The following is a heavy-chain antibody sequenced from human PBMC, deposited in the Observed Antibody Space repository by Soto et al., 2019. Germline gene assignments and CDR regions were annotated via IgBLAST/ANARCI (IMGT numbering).Heavy chain of an antibody. CDR2: INAGNGKT. Sequence: QVQLVQSGAEVKKPGASVKVSCKASGYTVSNYATHWVRQAPGQRLEWMGWINAGNGKTKYSQNFQGRVTITRDTSASTAYMELSSLRSEDKAVYYCANTGDYYYYGMEVWGQGTTVTVSS. J-gene: IGHJ6*02. V-gene: IGHV1-3*01. CDR1: GYTVSNYA. CDR3: ANTGDYYYYGMEV. D-gene: IGHD2-2*02.